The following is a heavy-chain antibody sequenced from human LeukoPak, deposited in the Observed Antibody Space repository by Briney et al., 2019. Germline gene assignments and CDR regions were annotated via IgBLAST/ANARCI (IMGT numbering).Heavy chain of an antibody. CDR3: AREGDYYDTSGTLDY. Sequence: SETLSLTCAVYGGSFSGYYWSWLRQPPGKGLEWIGEINHSGSTNYNPSLKSRVTISVDTSKNQFSLKLSSVTAADTAVYYCAREGDYYDTSGTLDYWGQGTLVTVSS. V-gene: IGHV4-34*01. D-gene: IGHD3-22*01. CDR2: INHSGST. CDR1: GGSFSGYY. J-gene: IGHJ4*02.